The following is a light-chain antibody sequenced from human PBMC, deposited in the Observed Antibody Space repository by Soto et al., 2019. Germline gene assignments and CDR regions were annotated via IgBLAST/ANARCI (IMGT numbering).Light chain of an antibody. Sequence: DIQMTQSPSTLSASVGDRVTITCRASQTISSWLAWYQQKPGKAPNLLIYDASTLHSGVPSRFSGGGSGTDFTLTISSLQPEDFATYYCQQYNSYSPLTFGGGTKVDI. CDR3: QQYNSYSPLT. CDR1: QTISSW. CDR2: DAS. J-gene: IGKJ4*01. V-gene: IGKV1-5*01.